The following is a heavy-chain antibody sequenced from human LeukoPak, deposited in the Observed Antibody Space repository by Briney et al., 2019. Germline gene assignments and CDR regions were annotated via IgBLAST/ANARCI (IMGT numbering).Heavy chain of an antibody. Sequence: SSETLSLTCTVSGGSISSGGYYCSWIRQHPGKGLEWIGYIYYSGSTYYNPSLKSRVTISVDTSKNQFSLKLSSVTAADTAVYYCARDQARITMVRGAAVRYFDYWGQGTLVTVSS. CDR3: ARDQARITMVRGAAVRYFDY. D-gene: IGHD3-10*01. J-gene: IGHJ4*02. CDR2: IYYSGST. CDR1: GGSISSGGYY. V-gene: IGHV4-31*03.